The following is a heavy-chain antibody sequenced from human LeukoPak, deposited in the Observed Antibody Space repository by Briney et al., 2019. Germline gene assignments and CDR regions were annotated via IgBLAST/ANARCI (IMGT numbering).Heavy chain of an antibody. V-gene: IGHV4-34*01. J-gene: IGHJ4*02. CDR2: INHSGST. CDR3: ARGYLAYYDSSGYVPYYFDY. D-gene: IGHD3-22*01. Sequence: SETLSLTCAVYGGCFSGYYWSWIRQPPGKGLEWIGEINHSGSTNYNPSLKSRVTISEDTSKNQFSLKLSSVTAADTAVYYCARGYLAYYDSSGYVPYYFDYWGQGTLVTVSS. CDR1: GGCFSGYY.